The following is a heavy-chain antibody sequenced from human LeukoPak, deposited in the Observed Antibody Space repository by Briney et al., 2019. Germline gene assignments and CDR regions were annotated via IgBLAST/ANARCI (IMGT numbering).Heavy chain of an antibody. D-gene: IGHD4-17*01. CDR1: GGSISSSSYY. CDR2: SYFMGST. J-gene: IGHJ4*02. Sequence: SETLSLTCIVSGGSISSSSYYWGWIRQPPGKGLEWTGSSYFMGSTYYNPSLKSRVPISVDTSKNQFSQNLSSVTTADTAVYYYARRWNDYGDDPDYWGQGTLVTVSS. CDR3: ARRWNDYGDDPDY. V-gene: IGHV4-39*01.